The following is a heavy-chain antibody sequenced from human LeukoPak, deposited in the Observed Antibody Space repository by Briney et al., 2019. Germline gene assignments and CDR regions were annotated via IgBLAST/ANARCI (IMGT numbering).Heavy chain of an antibody. Sequence: SETLSLTCAVYGGSFSGYYWSWIRQPPGKGLEWIGEINHSGSTNYNPSPKSRVTMSVDTSKNQFSLKLSSVTAADTAVYYCARTGAAGSADNGIDYWGQGTLVTVSS. CDR1: GGSFSGYY. D-gene: IGHD6-13*01. J-gene: IGHJ4*02. CDR3: ARTGAAGSADNGIDY. V-gene: IGHV4-34*01. CDR2: INHSGST.